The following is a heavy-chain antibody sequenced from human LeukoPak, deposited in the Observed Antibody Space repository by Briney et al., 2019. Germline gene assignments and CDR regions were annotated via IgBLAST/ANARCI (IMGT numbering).Heavy chain of an antibody. Sequence: ASVKVSCKASGDTFTGYYIHWVRQAPGQGFEWMGWINPKSGGTSYAHNFQGRVTMTRDTSISTAYMELSRLRYDDAAVYYCARDLRYSSSWPSGWFDPWGQGTQVTVPS. CDR2: INPKSGGT. CDR3: ARDLRYSSSWPSGWFDP. D-gene: IGHD2-2*01. J-gene: IGHJ5*02. CDR1: GDTFTGYY. V-gene: IGHV1-2*07.